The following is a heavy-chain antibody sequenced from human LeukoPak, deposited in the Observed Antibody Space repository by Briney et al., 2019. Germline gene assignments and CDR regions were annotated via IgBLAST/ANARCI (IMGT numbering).Heavy chain of an antibody. Sequence: GGSLRLSCAASGFTFSSYAMSWVRQAPGKGLEGVSAISDSGGSTYYADSVKGRFTISRDNSKNTLYLQMNSLRAEDTAVYYCAKDYGDYLDYWGQGTLVTVSS. CDR1: GFTFSSYA. V-gene: IGHV3-23*01. CDR2: ISDSGGST. D-gene: IGHD4-17*01. CDR3: AKDYGDYLDY. J-gene: IGHJ4*02.